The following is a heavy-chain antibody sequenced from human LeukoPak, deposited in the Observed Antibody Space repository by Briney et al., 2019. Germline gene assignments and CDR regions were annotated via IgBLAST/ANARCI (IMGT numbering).Heavy chain of an antibody. CDR1: WDSINSLDL. J-gene: IGHJ4*02. Sequence: GTLSLTCTVSWDSINSLDLGGWGRQPPGKGLEGIGGRDLSGATPSNPSVKSRVTISIDKSKNQFFLNLSSVTAVDTAVYYCAGLVGRYSSGLYYYYFDYWGQGTLVTVSS. CDR3: AGLVGRYSSGLYYYYFDY. CDR2: RDLSGAT. V-gene: IGHV4-4*02. D-gene: IGHD3-22*01.